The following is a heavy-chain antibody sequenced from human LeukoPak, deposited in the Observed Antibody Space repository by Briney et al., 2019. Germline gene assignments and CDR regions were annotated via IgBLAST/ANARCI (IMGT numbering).Heavy chain of an antibody. CDR1: GIAFSRHS. CDR3: AREHEYCTGGSCSFDY. CDR2: ISSSGSAI. J-gene: IGHJ4*02. Sequence: HAGGSLRLSCAASGIAFSRHSMNWVRQFPGKGLEWVSYISSSGSAIYYADSVKGRFTISKDKTKNSLYLQMNSLRAEDTAVYYCAREHEYCTGGSCSFDYWGQGTLVTVSS. V-gene: IGHV3-48*01. D-gene: IGHD2-15*01.